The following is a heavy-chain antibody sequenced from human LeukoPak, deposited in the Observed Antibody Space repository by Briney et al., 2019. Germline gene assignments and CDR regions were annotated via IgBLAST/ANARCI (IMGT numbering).Heavy chain of an antibody. CDR2: ISGAATST. V-gene: IGHV3-23*01. CDR3: AKESTLLTGDPYHFDS. Sequence: PGGSLRLSCAASGFTFYSYAMSWVRQAPGKGQEWVSTISGAATSTYYADSVQGRFTISRDNSKNTLYLHLNSLRAEDTAVYYCAKESTLLTGDPYHFDSWGQGTLVTVSS. CDR1: GFTFYSYA. J-gene: IGHJ4*02. D-gene: IGHD7-27*01.